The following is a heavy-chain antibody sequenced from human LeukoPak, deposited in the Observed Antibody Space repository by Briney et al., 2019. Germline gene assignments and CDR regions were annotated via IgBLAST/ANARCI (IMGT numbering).Heavy chain of an antibody. J-gene: IGHJ5*02. CDR1: GDFLSSGSYY. V-gene: IGHV4-39*07. Sequence: SETLSLTCTVSGDFLSSGSYYWGWIRQSPGKGLAWIGSIYYSGSIFYNASFESRLTLSVDTSKNQFSLNLSSVTAADTAVYYCVRVLGYCSAGTCYPRFDPWGQGTLVTVSS. CDR2: IYYSGSI. D-gene: IGHD2-15*01. CDR3: VRVLGYCSAGTCYPRFDP.